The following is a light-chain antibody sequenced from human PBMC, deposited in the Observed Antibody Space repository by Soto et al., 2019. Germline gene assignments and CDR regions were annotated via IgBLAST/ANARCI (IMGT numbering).Light chain of an antibody. CDR2: DAS. J-gene: IGKJ4*01. CDR1: QSVSSF. Sequence: EIVLTQSPSTLSFSPWERSTLSFRASQSVSSFLAWYQQKPGQAPRLLIYDASNRATGIPARFSGSGSATDFTLTISSLEPEDFAVYYCQQRSDWPLTFGAGTKVDIK. CDR3: QQRSDWPLT. V-gene: IGKV3-11*01.